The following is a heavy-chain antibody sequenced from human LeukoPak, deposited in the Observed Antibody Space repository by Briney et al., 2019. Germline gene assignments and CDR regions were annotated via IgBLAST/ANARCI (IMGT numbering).Heavy chain of an antibody. CDR1: GYTFTGYY. Sequence: ASVKVSCKASGYTFTGYYVHWVRQAPGQGLEWMGWINPNSGGTNYAQKFQGRVTMTRDTSISTAYMELSRLRSGDTAVYYCARDYCTNGVCLYNWFDPWGQGTLVSVSS. D-gene: IGHD2-8*01. J-gene: IGHJ5*02. CDR3: ARDYCTNGVCLYNWFDP. CDR2: INPNSGGT. V-gene: IGHV1-2*02.